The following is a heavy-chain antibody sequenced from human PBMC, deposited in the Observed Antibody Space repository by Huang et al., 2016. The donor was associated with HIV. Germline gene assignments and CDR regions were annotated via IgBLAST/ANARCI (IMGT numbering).Heavy chain of an antibody. Sequence: VHLVESGGGLVQPGWSLRLSCAAFGFAFSQSAVHWVRQSPGKGVEWVWGIGCNSGDSAYAASVRGRFVISRDNAKKSLYLKMNGLRLEDTALYFCVIMDDYFDYWGQGVLVGVSS. CDR1: GFAFSQSA. D-gene: IGHD2-8*01. CDR2: IGCNSGDS. V-gene: IGHV3-9*01. J-gene: IGHJ4*02. CDR3: VIMDDYFDY.